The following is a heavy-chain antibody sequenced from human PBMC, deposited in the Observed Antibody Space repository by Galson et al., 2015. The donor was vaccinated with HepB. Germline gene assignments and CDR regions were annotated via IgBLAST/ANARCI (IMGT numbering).Heavy chain of an antibody. D-gene: IGHD1-1*01. J-gene: IGHJ3*02. V-gene: IGHV3-64D*08. Sequence: PRLSCAASEFTFSSFAMHWVRQAPGKRLECVSGISSSGGSTHYTDSVKGRFIISRDNSKNTLYLQMSSLRPEDTAVYYCVKGGAVELAEFDIWGQGTMVTVSS. CDR3: VKGGAVELAEFDI. CDR1: EFTFSSFA. CDR2: ISSSGGST.